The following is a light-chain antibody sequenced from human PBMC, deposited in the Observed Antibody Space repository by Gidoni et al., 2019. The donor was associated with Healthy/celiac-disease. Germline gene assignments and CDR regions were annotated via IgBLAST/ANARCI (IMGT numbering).Light chain of an antibody. CDR3: QQYNSYSMYT. Sequence: DIQMTKSPSTLSASVGDRVTITCQASQSISSWFAWYQQKPGKAPKLLIYKAASVESGVPSRFSGSGSGTEFTLTISILQPDDFATYYCQQYNSYSMYTFGQGTKLEIK. V-gene: IGKV1-5*03. CDR1: QSISSW. CDR2: KAA. J-gene: IGKJ2*01.